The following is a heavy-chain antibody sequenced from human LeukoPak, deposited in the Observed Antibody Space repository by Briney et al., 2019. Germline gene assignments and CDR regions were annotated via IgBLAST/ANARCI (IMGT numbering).Heavy chain of an antibody. D-gene: IGHD3-10*01. V-gene: IGHV3-74*01. Sequence: PGGSLRLSCAASGFTFSGYSMNWVRRAPGKGLEWVSRINPEETTTSYADSVKGRFTISRDNTKNTLYLHMNSLRAEDTAMYYCVNLHYPSESWGQGTLVTVSS. CDR2: INPEETTT. CDR3: VNLHYPSES. CDR1: GFTFSGYS. J-gene: IGHJ5*02.